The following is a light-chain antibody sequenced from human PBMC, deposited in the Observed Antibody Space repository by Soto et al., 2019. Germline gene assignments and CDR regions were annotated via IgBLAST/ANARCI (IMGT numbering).Light chain of an antibody. CDR1: SSDAGGYNY. CDR3: TSYAGNAILL. V-gene: IGLV2-14*01. J-gene: IGLJ1*01. Sequence: QSALTQPASVSGSPGQSITISCTGTSSDAGGYNYVSWYQEHAGKAPKLIIYDVTNRPSGVSNRFSASKSGNTASLTISGLQAEDEADYYCTSYAGNAILLFGTGTKLTVL. CDR2: DVT.